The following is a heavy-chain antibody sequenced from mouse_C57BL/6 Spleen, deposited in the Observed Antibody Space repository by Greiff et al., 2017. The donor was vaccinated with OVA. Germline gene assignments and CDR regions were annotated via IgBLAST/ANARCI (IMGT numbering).Heavy chain of an antibody. J-gene: IGHJ2*01. CDR1: GYTFTSYW. CDR3: ARLGAYDYDEGY. D-gene: IGHD2-4*01. Sequence: VQLQQPGAELVKPGASVKLSCKASGYTFTSYWMQWVKQRPGQGLEWIGEIDPSDSYTNYNQKFKGKATLTVDQSSSTAYRLLSSLTSEEAAVYYCARLGAYDYDEGYWGQGTTLTVSS. V-gene: IGHV1-50*01. CDR2: IDPSDSYT.